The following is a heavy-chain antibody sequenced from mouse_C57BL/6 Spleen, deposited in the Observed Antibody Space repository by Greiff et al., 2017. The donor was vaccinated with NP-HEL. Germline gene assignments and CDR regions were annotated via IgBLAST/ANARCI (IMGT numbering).Heavy chain of an antibody. D-gene: IGHD1-1*01. J-gene: IGHJ1*03. CDR1: GYTFTSYW. V-gene: IGHV1-69*01. CDR3: ARGDYGSRNFDV. Sequence: QVQLKQPGAELVMPGASVKLSCKASGYTFTSYWMHWVKQRPGQGLEWIGEIDPSDSYTNYNQKFKGKSTLTVDKSSSTAYMQLSSLTSEDSAVYYCARGDYGSRNFDVWGTGTTVTVSS. CDR2: IDPSDSYT.